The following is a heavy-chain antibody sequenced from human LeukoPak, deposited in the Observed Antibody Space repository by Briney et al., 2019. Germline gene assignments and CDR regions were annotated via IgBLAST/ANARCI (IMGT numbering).Heavy chain of an antibody. CDR1: GYTFSDHS. D-gene: IGHD6-13*01. Sequence: ASVKVSCKASGYTFSDHSMHWVRQAPGQGLEWMGWINPNSGGTNSAQKFQGRVTMTRDTSINTAYMEVSRLRSDDTAMYYCARREAAAGTNWFDPWGQGTLVTVSS. CDR3: ARREAAAGTNWFDP. V-gene: IGHV1-2*02. CDR2: INPNSGGT. J-gene: IGHJ5*02.